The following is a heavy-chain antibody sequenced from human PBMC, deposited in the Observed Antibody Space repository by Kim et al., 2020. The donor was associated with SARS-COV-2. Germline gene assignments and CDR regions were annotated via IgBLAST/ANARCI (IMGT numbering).Heavy chain of an antibody. J-gene: IGHJ4*02. CDR1: GFTFNNAW. CDR2: VKPRVDGGTA. Sequence: GGSLRLSCADPGFTFNNAWMSWVRQAPGKGLEWVGRVKPRVDGGTADYVAAVEGSFTISRDDSKNTLYLQMNSLKIEDTAMYYCTTDPGDSSAFGPGYWGQGTPVTVSS. V-gene: IGHV3-15*01. D-gene: IGHD3-22*01. CDR3: TTDPGDSSAFGPGY.